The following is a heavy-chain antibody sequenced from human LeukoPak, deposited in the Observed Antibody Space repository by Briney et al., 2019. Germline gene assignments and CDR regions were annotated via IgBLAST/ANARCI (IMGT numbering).Heavy chain of an antibody. CDR2: IYSGGST. J-gene: IGHJ4*02. V-gene: IGHV3-66*01. CDR1: GITVSSNY. Sequence: GGSLRLSCAASGITVSSNYMSWVRQAPGKGLEWVSVIYSGGSTYYADSVKGRFTISRDNSKNTLYLQMNTLRAEDTAVYYCARGIQLQWLVRGEYYFDYWGQGTLVTVSS. CDR3: ARGIQLQWLVRGEYYFDY. D-gene: IGHD6-19*01.